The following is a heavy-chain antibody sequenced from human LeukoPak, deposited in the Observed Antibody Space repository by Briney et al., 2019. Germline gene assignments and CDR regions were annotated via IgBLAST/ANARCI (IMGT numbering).Heavy chain of an antibody. J-gene: IGHJ4*02. CDR1: GYTFTSYA. V-gene: IGHV1-18*01. CDR3: ARWGSRDWVTGTPDY. Sequence: ASVKVSCKASGYTFTSYAMHWVRQAPGQGLEWMGWISAYNGNTNYAQKLQGRVTMTTDTSTSTAYMELRSLRSDDTAVYYCARWGSRDWVTGTPDYWGQGTLVTVSS. D-gene: IGHD1-7*01. CDR2: ISAYNGNT.